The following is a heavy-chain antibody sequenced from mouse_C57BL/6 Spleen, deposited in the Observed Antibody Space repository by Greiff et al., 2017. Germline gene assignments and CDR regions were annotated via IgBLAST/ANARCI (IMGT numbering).Heavy chain of an antibody. J-gene: IGHJ4*01. D-gene: IGHD1-1*01. Sequence: EVQLQQSGPELVKPGASVKISCKASGYTFTDYYMNWVKQSHGKSLEWIGDINPNNGGTSYNQKFKGKATLTVDKSSSTAYMELRSLTSEDSAVYYCARLGTTVVAPYAMDYWGQGTSVTVSS. CDR1: GYTFTDYY. V-gene: IGHV1-26*01. CDR2: INPNNGGT. CDR3: ARLGTTVVAPYAMDY.